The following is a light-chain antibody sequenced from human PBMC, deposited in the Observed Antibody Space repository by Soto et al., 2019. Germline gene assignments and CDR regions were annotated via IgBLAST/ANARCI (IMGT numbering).Light chain of an antibody. CDR1: SSDVGAYKY. J-gene: IGLJ3*02. V-gene: IGLV2-8*01. Sequence: QSVLTQPPSASGSPGQSVTISCTGTSSDVGAYKYVSWYQQYPGKAPTLMIYEVSRRPSGVPDRFSGSTSGNTASLTVSGLQAEDEADYYCTSYAGSNIWVFGGGTKLTVL. CDR2: EVS. CDR3: TSYAGSNIWV.